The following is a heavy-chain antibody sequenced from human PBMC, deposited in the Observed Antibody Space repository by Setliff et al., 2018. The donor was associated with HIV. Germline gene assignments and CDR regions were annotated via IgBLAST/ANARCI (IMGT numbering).Heavy chain of an antibody. D-gene: IGHD3-10*01. Sequence: KTSETLSLTCTVSGGSISSYYWSWIRQPPGKGLEWIGEINHSGSANYNPSLKSRVTMSVDTSKNQFSLKLSSVTAADTAVYYCAREGARHYGSGRYHSWFDPWGQGTQVTVSS. CDR3: AREGARHYGSGRYHSWFDP. CDR1: GGSISSYY. J-gene: IGHJ5*02. CDR2: INHSGSA. V-gene: IGHV4-34*09.